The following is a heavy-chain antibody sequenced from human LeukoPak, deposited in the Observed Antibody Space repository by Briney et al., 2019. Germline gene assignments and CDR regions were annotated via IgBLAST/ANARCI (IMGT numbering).Heavy chain of an antibody. CDR1: GGSFSGYY. CDR3: ARRAGAYSHPYDY. J-gene: IGHJ4*02. D-gene: IGHD4/OR15-4a*01. CDR2: IYTSGST. V-gene: IGHV4-4*08. Sequence: SETLSLTCAVYGGSFSGYYWSWIRQPPGKGLEWIGRIYTSGSTNYNPSLKSRVTISVDTSKNQFSLKLSSVTAADTAVYYCARRAGAYSHPYDYWGQGTLVTVSS.